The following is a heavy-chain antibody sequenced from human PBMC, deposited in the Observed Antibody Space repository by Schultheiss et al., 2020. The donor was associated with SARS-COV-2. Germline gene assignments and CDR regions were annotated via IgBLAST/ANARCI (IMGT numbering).Heavy chain of an antibody. V-gene: IGHV4-59*01. J-gene: IGHJ4*02. D-gene: IGHD3-22*01. CDR2: IYYSGST. CDR1: GGSISNYY. CDR3: ARFDGYLIDY. Sequence: SETLSLTCTVSGGSISNYYWSWIRQPPGKGLEWIGYIYYSGSTNYNPSLKSRVTISVDTSKNQFSLKLSSVTAADTAVYYCARFDGYLIDYWGQGTLVTVSS.